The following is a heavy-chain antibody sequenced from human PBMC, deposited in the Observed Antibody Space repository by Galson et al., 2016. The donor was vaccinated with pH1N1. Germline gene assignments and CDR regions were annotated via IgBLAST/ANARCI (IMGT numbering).Heavy chain of an antibody. V-gene: IGHV4-38-2*01. CDR3: ARQVWDFLSRPLRTDY. CDR2: IYETGDT. Sequence: SETLSLTCAVSGYSISSGYYWGWVRQPPGKGLEWIASIYETGDTYYNPSLKSRVAISVDMSKNHFSLKLNSVTAADTAVYYCARQVWDFLSRPLRTDYWGQGTLVTVSS. J-gene: IGHJ4*02. D-gene: IGHD3-16*01. CDR1: GYSISSGYY.